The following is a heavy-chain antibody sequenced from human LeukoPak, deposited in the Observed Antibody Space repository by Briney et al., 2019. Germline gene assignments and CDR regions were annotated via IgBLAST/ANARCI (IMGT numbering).Heavy chain of an antibody. CDR2: ISVSGGTT. CDR3: AKTNGYYPD. V-gene: IGHV3-23*01. Sequence: GGSLRLSCAASGFTFSSYVMNWVRQPPGKGLGWVSGISVSGGTTYYSDSSKGRFTIPRDHSMHSLALQGGSLRAEDTSVYYCAKTNGYYPDWGQGTLVTVSS. D-gene: IGHD3-22*01. J-gene: IGHJ4*02. CDR1: GFTFSSYV.